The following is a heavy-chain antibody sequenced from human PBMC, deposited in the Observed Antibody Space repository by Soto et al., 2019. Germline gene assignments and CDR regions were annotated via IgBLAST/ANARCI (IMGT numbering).Heavy chain of an antibody. CDR1: GYPFDAYI. CDR3: ATWHRNYWSGLDV. J-gene: IGHJ6*02. V-gene: IGHV3-48*01. CDR2: INPRGGTK. D-gene: IGHD2-8*02. Sequence: VELVESGGGLVQTGGSLRLSCAASGYPFDAYIMNWVRRAPGKGLEWVASINPRGGTKYYADSLRGRFTIARDDASSALFLQMDSLRAEDTAVYFCATWHRNYWSGLDVWGQGTTVTVS.